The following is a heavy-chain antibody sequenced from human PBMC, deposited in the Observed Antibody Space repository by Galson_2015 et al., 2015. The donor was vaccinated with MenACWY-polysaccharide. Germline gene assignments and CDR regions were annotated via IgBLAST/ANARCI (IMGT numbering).Heavy chain of an antibody. V-gene: IGHV3-13*01. D-gene: IGHD6-13*01. CDR1: GSTFSSFD. CDR3: AREFTGDGSSWYYWYFEL. J-gene: IGHJ2*01. Sequence: SLRLSCAASGSTFSSFDMHWVRHVIGKGLEWVAAIGTGGDTYYSGSVKGRFTISRENAKNSLYLQMNSLRAGDTAVYYCAREFTGDGSSWYYWYFELWGRGTLVTVSP. CDR2: IGTGGDT.